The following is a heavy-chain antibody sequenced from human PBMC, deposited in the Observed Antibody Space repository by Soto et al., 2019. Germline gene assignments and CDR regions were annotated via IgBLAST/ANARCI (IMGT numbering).Heavy chain of an antibody. CDR2: IKDKSEGETI. Sequence: EVQLVESGGGLVEPGGSLRISCAASGFTFNYAWMSWVRQAPGKGLEWVGRIKDKSEGETIDYAAPVKGRFTISRDDSKNTVYLQMNSLKTEVTGVYYLATDGGFNFGYWFDPLGQVTLVTVSS. D-gene: IGHD5-18*01. J-gene: IGHJ5*02. CDR3: ATDGGFNFGYWFDP. CDR1: GFTFNYAW. V-gene: IGHV3-15*01.